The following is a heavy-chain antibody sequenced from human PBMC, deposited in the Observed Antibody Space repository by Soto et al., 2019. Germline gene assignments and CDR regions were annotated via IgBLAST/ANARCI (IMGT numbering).Heavy chain of an antibody. D-gene: IGHD1-20*01. CDR1: GFTFSSSA. CDR3: AAGDNWNWRADAFDI. J-gene: IGHJ3*02. CDR2: IVVGSGNT. Sequence: SVKVSCKASGFTFSSSAVQWVRQARGQRLEWIGWIVVGSGNTNYAKKFQERVIITTDMSISTAYMELSSLRSEDTAVYYCAAGDNWNWRADAFDIWGQGTVVTVSS. V-gene: IGHV1-58*01.